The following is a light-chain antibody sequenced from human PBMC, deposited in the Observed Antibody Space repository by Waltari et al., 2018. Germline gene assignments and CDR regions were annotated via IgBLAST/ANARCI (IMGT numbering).Light chain of an antibody. Sequence: IQMTQSPSTLSAFVGDRVTITCRASPSVSSYLAWYQQKPAKAPKLLIYKTSVLETGVPPRFSGSGSGTEFTLTISYLQPDDFATYFCQQYNGHSTFGQGTKLEMK. J-gene: IGKJ2*01. V-gene: IGKV1-5*03. CDR2: KTS. CDR3: QQYNGHST. CDR1: PSVSSY.